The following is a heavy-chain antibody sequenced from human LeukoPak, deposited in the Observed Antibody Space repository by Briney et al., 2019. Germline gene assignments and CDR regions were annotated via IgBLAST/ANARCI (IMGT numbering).Heavy chain of an antibody. V-gene: IGHV3-64*01. CDR3: ARPYYYGSGSYLY. CDR2: ISSNGGST. D-gene: IGHD3-10*01. Sequence: PGGSLRLSCAASGFTFSSYAMHWVCQAPGEGLEYVSAISSNGGSTYYANSVKGRFTISRDNSKNTLYLQMGSLRAEDMAVYYCARPYYYGSGSYLYWGQGTLVTVSA. J-gene: IGHJ4*02. CDR1: GFTFSSYA.